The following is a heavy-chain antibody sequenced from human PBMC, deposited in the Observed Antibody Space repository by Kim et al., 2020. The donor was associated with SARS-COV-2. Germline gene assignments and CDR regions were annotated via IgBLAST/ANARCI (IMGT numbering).Heavy chain of an antibody. CDR3: ARDWDVLMVYAITGISGYYYGMDV. CDR1: GGTFSSYA. Sequence: SVKVSCKASGGTFSSYAISWVRQAPGQGLEWMGGIIPIFGTANYAQKFQGRVTITADESTSTAYMELSSLRSEDTAVYYCARDWDVLMVYAITGISGYYYGMDVWGQGTTVTVSS. J-gene: IGHJ6*02. CDR2: IIPIFGTA. V-gene: IGHV1-69*13. D-gene: IGHD2-8*01.